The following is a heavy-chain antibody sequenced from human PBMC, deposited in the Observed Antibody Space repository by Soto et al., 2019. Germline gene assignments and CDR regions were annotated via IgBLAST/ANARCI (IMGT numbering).Heavy chain of an antibody. CDR1: GGFIRSGGYY. Sequence: ALCLTWTVSGGFIRSGGYYWSWIRQHPGKGLEWIGYIYYRGSTYYNPSLKSRVTISVDTSKNQFSLKLSSVTAADTAVSYCARDPRTPMFRRVISWLDPWGQRSLVTVS. CDR2: IYYRGST. D-gene: IGHD3-10*01. J-gene: IGHJ5*02. CDR3: ARDPRTPMFRRVISWLDP. V-gene: IGHV4-31*02.